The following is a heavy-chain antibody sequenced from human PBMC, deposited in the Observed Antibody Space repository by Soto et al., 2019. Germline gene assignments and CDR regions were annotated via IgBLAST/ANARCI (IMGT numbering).Heavy chain of an antibody. J-gene: IGHJ4*02. Sequence: QITLKESGPTLVKPTQTLTLTCTLSGFSLSTSGVGVGWIRQPPGKALEWLALISWDDDKRYSPSLKSRVTVTKDTSKNQVALTLTNMYPVDTATYYCTLSTIVGTILRFDSWGQGTLVTVSS. CDR3: TLSTIVGTILRFDS. CDR2: ISWDDDK. V-gene: IGHV2-5*02. D-gene: IGHD5-12*01. CDR1: GFSLSTSGVG.